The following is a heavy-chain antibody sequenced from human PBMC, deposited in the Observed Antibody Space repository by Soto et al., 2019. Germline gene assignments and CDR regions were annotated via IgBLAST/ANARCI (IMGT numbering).Heavy chain of an antibody. D-gene: IGHD5-18*01. V-gene: IGHV1-69*02. Sequence: SVKVSCTASGGTFSIYTISWVRQAPGQGLEWMGRIIPILGIANYAQKFQGRVTITADKSTSTAYLQWSSLKASDTAMYYCARTSMQSRGYSYGHGGTDVWGQGTTVTVSS. CDR2: IIPILGIA. J-gene: IGHJ6*02. CDR1: GGTFSIYT. CDR3: ARTSMQSRGYSYGHGGTDV.